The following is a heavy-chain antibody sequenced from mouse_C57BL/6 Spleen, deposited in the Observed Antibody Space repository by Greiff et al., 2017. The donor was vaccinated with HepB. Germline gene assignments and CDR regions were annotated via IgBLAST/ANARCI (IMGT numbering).Heavy chain of an antibody. D-gene: IGHD1-1*01. CDR1: GYTFTSYW. CDR2: IYPSDSET. V-gene: IGHV1-61*01. Sequence: VQLQQPGAELVRPGSSVKLSCKASGYTFTSYWMDWVKQRPGQGLEWIGNIYPSDSETHYNQKFKDKATLTVDKSSSTAYMQLSSLTSEDSAVYYCAIYWDYYCSSPLYYYAMDYWGQGTSVTVSS. J-gene: IGHJ4*01. CDR3: AIYWDYYCSSPLYYYAMDY.